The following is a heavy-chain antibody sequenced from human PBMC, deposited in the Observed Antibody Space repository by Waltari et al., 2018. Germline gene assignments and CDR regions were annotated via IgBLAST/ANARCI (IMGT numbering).Heavy chain of an antibody. CDR2: IYNSGTT. CDR3: ARASTAIFGVVITGYNI. J-gene: IGHJ3*02. V-gene: IGHV4-39*07. D-gene: IGHD3-3*01. Sequence: QLQESGPGLVKPSETVSLTCSVSGDAIMSNNYHWGWIRQSPGKGLEWIGSIYNSGTTYYNPSLKGRVFISVDASRNEFSLRLTTVTAADTAVYYCARASTAIFGVVITGYNIWGQGTMVTVSS. CDR1: GDAIMSNNYH.